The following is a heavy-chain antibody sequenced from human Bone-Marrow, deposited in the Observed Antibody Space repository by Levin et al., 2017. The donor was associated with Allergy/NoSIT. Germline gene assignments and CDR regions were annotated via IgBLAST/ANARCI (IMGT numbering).Heavy chain of an antibody. Sequence: PGGSLRLSCAASGFTFSRYWMHWVRQVPGKGLVWVSRINSYGSSITYADSVKGRLTISRDNAKNTLYLQLDSLRAEDTAVYYCAGDPDSSGYSTFDYWGQGILVTVSS. J-gene: IGHJ4*02. D-gene: IGHD3-22*01. V-gene: IGHV3-74*01. CDR1: GFTFSRYW. CDR2: INSYGSSI. CDR3: AGDPDSSGYSTFDY.